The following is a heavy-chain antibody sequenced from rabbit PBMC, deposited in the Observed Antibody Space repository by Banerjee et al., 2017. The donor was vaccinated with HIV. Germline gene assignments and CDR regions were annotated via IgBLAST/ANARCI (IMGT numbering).Heavy chain of an antibody. J-gene: IGHJ4*01. V-gene: IGHV1S40*01. CDR3: ARAGYVDYGYAASYYYFEL. CDR2: IYTGSSGST. CDR1: GLDFSSSYW. Sequence: QSLEESGGGLVKPGGSLTLTCKASGLDFSSSYWICWVRQAPGKGLEWIACIYTGSSGSTYYASWAKGRFTNSKTSSTTVTLQMTSLTAADTATYFCARAGYVDYGYAASYYYFELWGPGTLV. D-gene: IGHD6-1*01.